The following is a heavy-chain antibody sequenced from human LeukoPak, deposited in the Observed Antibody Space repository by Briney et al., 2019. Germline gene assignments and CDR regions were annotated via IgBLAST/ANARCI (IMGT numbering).Heavy chain of an antibody. CDR3: ARVARSRIAAKVNYYYGMDV. CDR2: IWYDGSNK. D-gene: IGHD6-6*01. CDR1: GFTFSSYG. V-gene: IGHV3-33*08. J-gene: IGHJ6*02. Sequence: GGSLRLSCAASGFTFSSYGMHGVRQAPGKGLEWVGVIWYDGSNKYYADSVKGRFTISRDNSKNTLYLQMNSLRAEDTAVYYCARVARSRIAAKVNYYYGMDVWGQGTTVTVSS.